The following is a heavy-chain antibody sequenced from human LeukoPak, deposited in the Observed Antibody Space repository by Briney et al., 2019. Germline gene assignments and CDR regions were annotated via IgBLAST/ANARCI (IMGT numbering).Heavy chain of an antibody. CDR3: ARNRYYYGSGNYGVPNWFDP. J-gene: IGHJ5*02. V-gene: IGHV4-39*01. CDR2: IYYSGST. CDR1: GGSISSNSYY. Sequence: SETLSLTCTVSGGSISSNSYYWGWIRQPPGKGLKWIGSIYYSGSTYYNPSLKSRVTISVDTSKNQFSLKLNSVTAADTAVYYCARNRYYYGSGNYGVPNWFDPWGQGALVTVSS. D-gene: IGHD3-10*01.